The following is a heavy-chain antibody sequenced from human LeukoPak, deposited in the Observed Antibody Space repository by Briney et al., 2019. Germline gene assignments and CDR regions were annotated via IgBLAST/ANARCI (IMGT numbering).Heavy chain of an antibody. D-gene: IGHD1-26*01. Sequence: GRSLRLSCAASGFTVSSNYMSWVRQAPGKGLEWVSVIYSGGSTYYADSVKGRFTISRDNSKNTLYLQMNSLRAEDTAVYYCARDEGMGATLFWFDPWGQGTLVTVSS. J-gene: IGHJ5*02. CDR1: GFTVSSNY. CDR2: IYSGGST. V-gene: IGHV3-66*01. CDR3: ARDEGMGATLFWFDP.